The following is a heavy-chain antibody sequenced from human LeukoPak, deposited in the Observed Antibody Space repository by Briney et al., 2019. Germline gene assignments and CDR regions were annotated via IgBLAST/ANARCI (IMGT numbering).Heavy chain of an antibody. CDR2: INGDGSRK. J-gene: IGHJ4*02. CDR1: GFPFSNYW. CDR3: GGGVDY. V-gene: IGHV3-74*01. Sequence: PGGSLRLSCAASGFPFSNYWMHWVRQAPGKGRVWVSRINGDGSRKNYADSVKGRFTISRDNAKNTVYLQMNSLRAEDTAVYYCGGGVDYWGQGTLVTVSS.